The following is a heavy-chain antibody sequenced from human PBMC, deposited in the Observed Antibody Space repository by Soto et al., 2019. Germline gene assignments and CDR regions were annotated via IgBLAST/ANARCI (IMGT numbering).Heavy chain of an antibody. D-gene: IGHD1-26*01. CDR3: AKDVWYRGRGMDV. CDR1: GFTFDDYA. J-gene: IGHJ6*02. CDR2: ISWNSGSI. Sequence: GGSLRLSCAAPGFTFDDYAMHWVRQAPGKGLEWVSGISWNSGSIGYADSVKGRFTISRDNAKNSLYLQMNSLRAEDTALYYCAKDVWYRGRGMDVWGQGTTVTVS. V-gene: IGHV3-9*01.